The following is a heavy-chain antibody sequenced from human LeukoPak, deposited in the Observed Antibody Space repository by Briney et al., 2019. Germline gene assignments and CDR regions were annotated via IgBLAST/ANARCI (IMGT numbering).Heavy chain of an antibody. CDR3: VKDRSESYAFDI. V-gene: IGHV3-64D*09. CDR2: ITGDGGYK. CDR1: GFTFSRHT. J-gene: IGHJ3*02. Sequence: GRSLRLSCSPSGFTFSRHTTHWVRQAPGKGLEYVSSITGDGGYKWYADSRFTIPRDNSKNTVYLHITGLRTEDTAVYYCVKDRSESYAFDIWGQGTMVAVSS.